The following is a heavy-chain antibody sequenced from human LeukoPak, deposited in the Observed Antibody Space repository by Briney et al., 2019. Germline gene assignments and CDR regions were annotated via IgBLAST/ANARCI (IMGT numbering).Heavy chain of an antibody. CDR2: ISSGGSST. V-gene: IGHV3-74*03. Sequence: GGSLRLSCAASGFTFRNHWMHWVRQTPGKGLVWVSRISSGGSSTTYADSVRGRFTISRDNAKNTLYLQMNNLRAEDTAMYYCARDQRVTGRPDIDYWGQGTLVIVSS. CDR3: ARDQRVTGRPDIDY. D-gene: IGHD6-6*01. J-gene: IGHJ4*02. CDR1: GFTFRNHW.